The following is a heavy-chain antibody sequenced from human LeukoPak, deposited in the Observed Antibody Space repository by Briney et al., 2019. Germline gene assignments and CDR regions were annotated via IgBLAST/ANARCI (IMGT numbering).Heavy chain of an antibody. Sequence: SGGSLRLSCAASGFTLSNAWMSWAREAPGKGLEWVGRIKSKTDGGTTDYAAPVKGRFTISRDDSKNTLYLQMNSLKTEDTAVYYCTTEAAAVGTIPWGQGTLVTVSS. J-gene: IGHJ5*02. D-gene: IGHD4-23*01. V-gene: IGHV3-15*01. CDR2: IKSKTDGGTT. CDR3: TTEAAAVGTIP. CDR1: GFTLSNAW.